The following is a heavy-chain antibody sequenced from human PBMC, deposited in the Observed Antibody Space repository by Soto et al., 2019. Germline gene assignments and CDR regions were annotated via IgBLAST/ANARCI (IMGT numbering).Heavy chain of an antibody. CDR3: AGASWDYQNWFHP. CDR2: IYHSGST. V-gene: IGHV4-30-2*01. Sequence: SETLSLTCTVSGDSISTGAYSWSWIRQPIGKGLEWIGYIYHSGSTYYSPSLRSRVTISVDMSKNQFSLKLSSATAADTAVYYCAGASWDYQNWFHPWGRGTLVIVSS. D-gene: IGHD1-26*01. CDR1: GDSISTGAYS. J-gene: IGHJ5*02.